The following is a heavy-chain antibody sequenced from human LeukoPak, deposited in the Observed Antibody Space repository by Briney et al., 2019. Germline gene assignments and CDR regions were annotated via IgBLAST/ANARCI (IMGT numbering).Heavy chain of an antibody. CDR2: INPNSGGT. J-gene: IGHJ4*02. CDR1: GYTFTCYY. Sequence: ASVKVSCKASGYTFTCYYMHWVRQAPGQGLEWMGWINPNSGGTNYAQKFQGRVTMTRDTSISTAYMELSRLRSDDTAVYYCARDVGTALVTGDYWGQGTLVTVSS. D-gene: IGHD5-18*01. CDR3: ARDVGTALVTGDY. V-gene: IGHV1-2*02.